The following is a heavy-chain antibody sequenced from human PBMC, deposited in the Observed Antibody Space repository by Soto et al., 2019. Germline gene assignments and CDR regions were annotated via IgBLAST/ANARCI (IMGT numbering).Heavy chain of an antibody. J-gene: IGHJ5*02. Sequence: QVQLQESGPGLVEPSQTLSLICTVSAASIISDGYYWTWIRQHPGKGLEWLGYIHYSGGATYSPSYNPSLRSRIAISVATSTRLFSMKLNSVSAADTAVYYCARVPTYYPDSIGYQPFHTWGQGTLVTVSS. V-gene: IGHV4-31*03. D-gene: IGHD5-18*01. CDR2: IHYSGGATYSP. CDR3: ARVPTYYPDSIGYQPFHT. CDR1: AASIISDGYY.